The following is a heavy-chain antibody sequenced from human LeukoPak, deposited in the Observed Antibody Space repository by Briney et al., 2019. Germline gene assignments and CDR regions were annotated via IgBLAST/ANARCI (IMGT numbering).Heavy chain of an antibody. J-gene: IGHJ4*02. D-gene: IGHD3-22*01. V-gene: IGHV1-69*04. CDR1: GGTFSSYA. CDR3: ARGIDSSGYQPSFFDY. Sequence: ASVKVSCKASGGTFSSYAISWVRQAPGQGLEWMGRIIPILGIANYAQKFQGRVTITADKSTSTAYMELSSLRSEDTAVYYCARGIDSSGYQPSFFDYWGQGTLVTVSS. CDR2: IIPILGIA.